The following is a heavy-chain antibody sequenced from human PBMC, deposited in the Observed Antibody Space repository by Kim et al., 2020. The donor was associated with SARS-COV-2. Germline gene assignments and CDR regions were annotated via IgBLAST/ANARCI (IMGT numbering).Heavy chain of an antibody. Sequence: GGTTDYAAPVTGRFTSSRDDSKNTLYLQMNSLKTEDTAVYYCTTLNYGMDVWGQGTTVTVSS. V-gene: IGHV3-15*01. J-gene: IGHJ6*02. CDR2: GGTT. CDR3: TTLNYGMDV.